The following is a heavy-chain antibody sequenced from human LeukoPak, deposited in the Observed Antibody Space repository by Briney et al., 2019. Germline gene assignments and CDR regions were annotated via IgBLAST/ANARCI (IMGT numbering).Heavy chain of an antibody. D-gene: IGHD5-18*01. CDR1: GFTFSSYW. V-gene: IGHV3-7*01. Sequence: GGSLRLSCAASGFTFSSYWMSWVRQAPGKGLEWVANIKQDGSEKYYVDSVKGRFTISRDNAKNSLYLQMNSLRAEDTAVYYCARRSPIQLIDGFDTWGQGTMVTVSS. CDR3: ARRSPIQLIDGFDT. J-gene: IGHJ3*02. CDR2: IKQDGSEK.